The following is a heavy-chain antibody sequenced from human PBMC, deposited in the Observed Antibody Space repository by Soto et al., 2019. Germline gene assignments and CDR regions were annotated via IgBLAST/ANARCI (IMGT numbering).Heavy chain of an antibody. J-gene: IGHJ5*02. Sequence: QVQLVQSGAEVKRPGSSVKVSCKASGGTFNNYALSWVRQAPGQGLEWVGGIIPIFNSANYAQKFQGRVTITADDSTSTAYKEPRSLRPYDPAVKYLAGEGNVASYPFYLLGQGTLVTVSS. V-gene: IGHV1-69*01. CDR3: AGEGNVASYPFYL. CDR2: IIPIFNSA. CDR1: GGTFNNYA. D-gene: IGHD5-12*01.